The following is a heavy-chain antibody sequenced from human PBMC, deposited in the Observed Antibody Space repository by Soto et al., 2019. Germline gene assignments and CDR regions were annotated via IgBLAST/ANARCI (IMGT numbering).Heavy chain of an antibody. CDR3: AKGIYSAYAKGANDI. V-gene: IGHV3-23*01. D-gene: IGHD5-12*01. CDR1: GFTFSSYG. Sequence: HPGGSLRLSCAASGFTFSSYGMSWVRQAPGKGLEWVSAISGSGGNTFYADSVRGRFTISRDNSKYTLYVQMNSLRAEDTALYYCAKGIYSAYAKGANDIWGQGTMVTVS. CDR2: ISGSGGNT. J-gene: IGHJ3*02.